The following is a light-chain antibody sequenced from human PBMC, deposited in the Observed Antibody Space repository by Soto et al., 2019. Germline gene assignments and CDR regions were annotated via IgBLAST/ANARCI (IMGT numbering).Light chain of an antibody. V-gene: IGLV6-57*04. CDR2: EDN. CDR3: QSYDSSNQGV. CDR1: SSSIASNY. J-gene: IGLJ2*01. Sequence: NFMLTQPHSVSESPGKTVTISCARSSSSIASNYVQWYQQRPGSAPTTVIYEDNQRPSGVPDRFSGSIDSSSNSASLTISGLQTEDEADYYCQSYDSSNQGVFGGGTKVTVL.